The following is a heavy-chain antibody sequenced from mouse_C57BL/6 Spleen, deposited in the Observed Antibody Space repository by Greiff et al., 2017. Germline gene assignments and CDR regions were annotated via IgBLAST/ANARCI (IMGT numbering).Heavy chain of an antibody. D-gene: IGHD2-1*01. Sequence: VQLQQSGAELVRPGTSVKVSCKASGYAFTNYLIEWVKQRPGQGLEWIGVINPGSGGTNYNEKFKGKATLTADKSSSTAYMQLSSLTSEDSAVYFCAREGFYGNYDYFDDWGQGTTLTVSS. CDR1: GYAFTNYL. CDR3: AREGFYGNYDYFDD. CDR2: INPGSGGT. J-gene: IGHJ2*01. V-gene: IGHV1-54*01.